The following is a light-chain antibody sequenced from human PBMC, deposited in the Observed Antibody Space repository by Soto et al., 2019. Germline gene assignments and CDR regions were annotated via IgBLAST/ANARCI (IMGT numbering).Light chain of an antibody. CDR1: QSVTSRY. CDR3: QQYGSSPWT. Sequence: EIVLTQSPGTLSLSPGERATLSCRSIQSVTSRYLAWYQQKPGQAPRPLIYGASSRATGAPDRFSGSGSGTDFTLTISRLEPEDSAVYYCQQYGSSPWTFGQGTKVDIK. J-gene: IGKJ1*01. V-gene: IGKV3-20*01. CDR2: GAS.